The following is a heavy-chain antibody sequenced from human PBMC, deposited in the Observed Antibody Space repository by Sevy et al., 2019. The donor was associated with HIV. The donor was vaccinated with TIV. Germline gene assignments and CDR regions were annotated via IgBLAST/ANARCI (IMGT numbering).Heavy chain of an antibody. CDR2: ISGSGGST. Sequence: GGSLRLSCAASGFTFSSYAMSWVRQAPGKGLEWVSAISGSGGSTYYADSVKGRFTISRDNSKNTLYLQMNSLRAEDTAVYYRGKDRTYYDYWGGYQEAQTFYYWGQGTLVTVSS. V-gene: IGHV3-23*01. J-gene: IGHJ4*02. CDR1: GFTFSSYA. CDR3: GKDRTYYDYWGGYQEAQTFYY. D-gene: IGHD3-3*01.